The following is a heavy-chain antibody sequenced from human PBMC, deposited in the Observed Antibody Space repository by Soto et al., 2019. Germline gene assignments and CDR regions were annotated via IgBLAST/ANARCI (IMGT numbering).Heavy chain of an antibody. Sequence: EVQLVESGGGLVQPGGSLRLSCAASGFTFSSYSMNWVRQAPGKGLEWVSYISSSSSTIYYADSEKGRFTISRDNAKNSLYLQMNSLRAEDTAVYYCARAAGLYCSSTSCFGYYYYYMDVWGKGTTVTVSS. V-gene: IGHV3-48*01. D-gene: IGHD2-2*01. CDR1: GFTFSSYS. CDR2: ISSSSSTI. J-gene: IGHJ6*03. CDR3: ARAAGLYCSSTSCFGYYYYYMDV.